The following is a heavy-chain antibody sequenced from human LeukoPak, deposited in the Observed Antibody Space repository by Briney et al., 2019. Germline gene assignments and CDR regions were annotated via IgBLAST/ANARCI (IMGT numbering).Heavy chain of an antibody. CDR1: GGTFSSYA. J-gene: IGHJ6*02. CDR3: ARDTPSSRRPSYYYYGMDV. D-gene: IGHD6-6*01. V-gene: IGHV1-69*04. CDR2: IIPILGIA. Sequence: SVKVSCKASGGTFSSYAISWVRQAPGQGLEWMGRIIPILGIANYAQKFQGRVTITADKSTSTAYMELSSLRSEDTAVYYCARDTPSSRRPSYYYYGMDVWGQGTTVTVSS.